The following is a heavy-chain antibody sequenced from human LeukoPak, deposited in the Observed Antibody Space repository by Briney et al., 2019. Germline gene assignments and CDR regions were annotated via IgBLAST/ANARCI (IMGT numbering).Heavy chain of an antibody. J-gene: IGHJ4*02. V-gene: IGHV3-30*02. CDR2: IRNDGSDK. D-gene: IGHD3-10*01. CDR1: GFTFSSYW. CDR3: AKDQGSGSLDY. Sequence: GGSLRLSCAASGFTFSSYWMSWVRQAPGKGLEWVAFIRNDGSDKYYADSVKGRFTISRDSSKNTLYLQMNSLRAEDTAVFYCAKDQGSGSLDYWGQGTLVTVSS.